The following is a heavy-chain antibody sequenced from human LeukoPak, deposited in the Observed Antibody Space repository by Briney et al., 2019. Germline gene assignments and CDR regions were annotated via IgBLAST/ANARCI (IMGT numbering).Heavy chain of an antibody. CDR1: GGSISSSSYY. V-gene: IGHV4-39*07. CDR3: ARRMIAARPRGGFDI. Sequence: SETLSLTCTVSGGSISSSSYYWSWIRQPPGKGLEWIGEINHSGSTNYNPSLKSRVTISVDTSKNQFSLKLSSVTAADTAVYYCARRMIAARPRGGFDIWGQGTMVTVSS. CDR2: INHSGST. J-gene: IGHJ3*02. D-gene: IGHD6-6*01.